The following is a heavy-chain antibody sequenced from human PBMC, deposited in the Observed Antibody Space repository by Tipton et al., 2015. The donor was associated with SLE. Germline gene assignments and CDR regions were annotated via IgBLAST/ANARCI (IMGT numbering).Heavy chain of an antibody. J-gene: IGHJ4*02. Sequence: LRLSCTVSGGSISSSSYYWGWIRQPPGKGLEWIGSIYYSGSTYYNPSLKSRVTISVDTSKNQFSLKLSSVTAADTAVYYCARSYCGGDCYSPHLDYWGQGTLVTVSS. V-gene: IGHV4-39*01. CDR1: GGSISSSSYY. CDR2: IYYSGST. D-gene: IGHD2-21*01. CDR3: ARSYCGGDCYSPHLDY.